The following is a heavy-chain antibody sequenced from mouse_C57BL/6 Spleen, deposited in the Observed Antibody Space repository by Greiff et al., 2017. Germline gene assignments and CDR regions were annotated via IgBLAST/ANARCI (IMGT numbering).Heavy chain of an antibody. V-gene: IGHV3-6*01. Sequence: ESGPGLVKPSQSLSLTCSVTGYSITSGYYWNWIRQFPGNKLEWMGYISYDGSNNYNPSRKNRISITRDTSKNQFFRKLNSVTTEDTATYYCARALLFDYGGQGTTLTVSS. CDR3: ARALLFDY. CDR1: GYSITSGYY. CDR2: ISYDGSN. D-gene: IGHD3-1*01. J-gene: IGHJ2*01.